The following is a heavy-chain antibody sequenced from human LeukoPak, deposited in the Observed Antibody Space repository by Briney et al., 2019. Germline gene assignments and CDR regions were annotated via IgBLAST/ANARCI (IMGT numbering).Heavy chain of an antibody. CDR3: ARDGSWGAFEI. D-gene: IGHD6-13*01. V-gene: IGHV4-59*12. J-gene: IGHJ3*02. Sequence: SETLSLTCIVSGGSITSYYWSWIRQPPGKGLEWIGYIYYSGVTNYNPTLKSRVSMSVDTSKNQISLKVNSVTAADTAVYYCARDGSWGAFEIWGQGTMVTVSS. CDR2: IYYSGVT. CDR1: GGSITSYY.